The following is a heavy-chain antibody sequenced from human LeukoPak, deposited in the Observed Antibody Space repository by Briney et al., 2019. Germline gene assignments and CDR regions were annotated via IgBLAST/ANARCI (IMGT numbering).Heavy chain of an antibody. CDR1: GDSISSYY. D-gene: IGHD3/OR15-3a*01. J-gene: IGHJ6*02. Sequence: SETLSLTCAVSGDSISSYYWSWIRQPPGKGLEWIGYVDYSGNQNYKSSLKSRITISVDTSKNQFSLKLRSVTAADTAVYFCARDRRDGGLDWSRPRYGMDVWGQGTTVTVSS. CDR3: ARDRRDGGLDWSRPRYGMDV. V-gene: IGHV4-59*01. CDR2: VDYSGNQ.